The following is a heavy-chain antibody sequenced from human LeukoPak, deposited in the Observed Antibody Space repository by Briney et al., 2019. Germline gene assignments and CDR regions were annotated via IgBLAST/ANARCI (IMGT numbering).Heavy chain of an antibody. CDR1: GFTFRTNA. V-gene: IGHV3-23*01. CDR3: AKGSNSDPNGLTDY. J-gene: IGHJ4*02. Sequence: GGSLRLSCEASGFTFRTNAMYWVRQAPGKGLEWISSTSADGSTYYAGSVEGRFTLYRDNSKNTLFLYMSSLRVEDTALYYCAKGSNSDPNGLTDYWGQGTLVTVSS. D-gene: IGHD3-16*01. CDR2: TSADGST.